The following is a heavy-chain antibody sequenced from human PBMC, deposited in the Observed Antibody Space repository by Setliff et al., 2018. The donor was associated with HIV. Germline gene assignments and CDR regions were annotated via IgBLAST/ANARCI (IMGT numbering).Heavy chain of an antibody. D-gene: IGHD2-21*01. J-gene: IGHJ5*02. CDR1: GGTFSDYT. Sequence: ASVKVSCKASGGTFSDYTVNWVRQAPGQGLEWMGWISAYNGNTNYAQKLQGRVTMTTDTSTSTAYMELRSLRSDDTAVYYCARLSRDGYNGGGWFDPWGQGTLVTVSS. CDR2: ISAYNGNT. V-gene: IGHV1-18*01. CDR3: ARLSRDGYNGGGWFDP.